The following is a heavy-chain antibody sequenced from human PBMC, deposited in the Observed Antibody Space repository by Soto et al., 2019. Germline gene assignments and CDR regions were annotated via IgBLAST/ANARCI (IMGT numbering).Heavy chain of an antibody. CDR3: ARVWGITHPYYAFDI. V-gene: IGHV3-21*01. D-gene: IGHD3-16*01. CDR1: GFTFSSYS. Sequence: GGSLRLSCAASGFTFSSYSMNWVRQAPGKGLEWVSSISSSSSYIYYADSVKGRFTISRDNAKNSLYLQMNSLRAEDTAVYYCARVWGITHPYYAFDIWGQGTMVTVSS. J-gene: IGHJ3*02. CDR2: ISSSSSYI.